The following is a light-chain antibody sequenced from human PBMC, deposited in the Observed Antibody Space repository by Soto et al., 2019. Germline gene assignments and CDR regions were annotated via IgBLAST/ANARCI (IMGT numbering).Light chain of an antibody. CDR3: QQRSNWPPT. J-gene: IGKJ5*01. CDR2: DAS. V-gene: IGKV3-11*01. Sequence: EIVLTQSPASLSLSPGERAPPSCRASQSVSSYLAWYQQKPGQAPRLLIYDASNRATGIPARFSGSGSGTDFTLTISSLEPEDFAVYYCQQRSNWPPTFGQGTRLEI. CDR1: QSVSSY.